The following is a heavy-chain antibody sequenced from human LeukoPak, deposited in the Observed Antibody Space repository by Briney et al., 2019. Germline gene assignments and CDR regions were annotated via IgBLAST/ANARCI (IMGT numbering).Heavy chain of an antibody. CDR2: ISSSGSTI. CDR3: ARPSNYYDSSGYYLDY. V-gene: IGHV3-48*03. J-gene: IGHJ4*02. CDR1: GFTFSSYE. D-gene: IGHD3-22*01. Sequence: PGGSLRLSCAASGFTFSSYEMNWVRQAPGKGLEWVSYISSSGSTIYYADSVKGRFTISRDNAKNSLYLQMNSLRAEDTAAYYCARPSNYYDSSGYYLDYWGQGTLVTVSS.